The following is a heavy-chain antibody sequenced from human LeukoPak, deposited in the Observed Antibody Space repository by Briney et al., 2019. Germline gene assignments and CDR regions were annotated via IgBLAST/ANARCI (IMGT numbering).Heavy chain of an antibody. J-gene: IGHJ3*02. CDR2: IYYSGST. Sequence: SETLSLTCTVSGGSISSYYWSWIRQPPGKGLEWIGYIYYSGSTNYNPSLKSRVTISVDTSKNQFSLKLSSVTAADTAVYCCARVPLDYYDSSGYYYGRLVGAFDIWGQGTMVTVSS. V-gene: IGHV4-59*01. CDR1: GGSISSYY. CDR3: ARVPLDYYDSSGYYYGRLVGAFDI. D-gene: IGHD3-22*01.